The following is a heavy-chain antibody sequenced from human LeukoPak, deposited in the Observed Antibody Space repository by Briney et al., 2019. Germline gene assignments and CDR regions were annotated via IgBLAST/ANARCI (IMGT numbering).Heavy chain of an antibody. J-gene: IGHJ4*02. V-gene: IGHV3-49*04. CDR3: TSSEAAAAYYFDY. Sequence: GRSLRLSCTASGFTFGDYAMSWVRQAPGKGLEWVGFIRSKAYGGTTEYAASVKGRFTISRDDPKSIAYLQMNSLKTEDTAVYYCTSSEAAAAYYFDYWGQGTLVTVSS. CDR2: IRSKAYGGTT. CDR1: GFTFGDYA. D-gene: IGHD6-13*01.